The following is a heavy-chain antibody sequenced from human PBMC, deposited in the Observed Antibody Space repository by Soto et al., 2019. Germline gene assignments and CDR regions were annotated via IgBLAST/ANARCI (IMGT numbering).Heavy chain of an antibody. D-gene: IGHD2-15*01. CDR3: ARSARDIVVVVAANHWFDP. CDR1: GGSISSSSYY. Sequence: SETLSLTCTVSGGSISSSSYYWGWIRQPPGKGLEWIGSIYYSGSTYYNPSLKSRVTISVDTSKNQFSLKLSSVTAADTAVYYCARSARDIVVVVAANHWFDPWGQGTLVTVS. V-gene: IGHV4-39*01. CDR2: IYYSGST. J-gene: IGHJ5*02.